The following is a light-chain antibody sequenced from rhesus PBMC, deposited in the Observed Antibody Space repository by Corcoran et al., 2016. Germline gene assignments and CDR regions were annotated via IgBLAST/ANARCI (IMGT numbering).Light chain of an antibody. CDR1: QGISSF. CDR2: HTN. Sequence: DIQMSQSPSSLSASVGDRVSITCRASQGISSFLNWYQTKPGKAPKLLIYHTNSLKNGVPSTFSGSGSGTDYSLTISSLQPEDFATYYCQQGYSTPYSFGPGTKVEIK. J-gene: IGKJ2*01. CDR3: QQGYSTPYS. V-gene: IGKV1-32*03.